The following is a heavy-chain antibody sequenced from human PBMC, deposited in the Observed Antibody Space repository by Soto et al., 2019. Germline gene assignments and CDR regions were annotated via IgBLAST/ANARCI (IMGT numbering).Heavy chain of an antibody. CDR2: ISFTGDSR. CDR3: AKKSCSSPGCPYGMDV. Sequence: GGSLRLSCAASGFTFSDYYMSWIRQAPGKGLEWVSIISFTGDSRYYADSVKDRFTISRDDSQNTLYLQMNSLRAEDTAVYYCAKKSCSSPGCPYGMDVWGQGTTVTVSS. D-gene: IGHD2-2*01. V-gene: IGHV3-23*01. CDR1: GFTFSDYY. J-gene: IGHJ6*02.